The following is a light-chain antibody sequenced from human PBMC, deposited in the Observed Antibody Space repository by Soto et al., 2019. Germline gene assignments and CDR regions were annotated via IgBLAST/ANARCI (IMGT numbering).Light chain of an antibody. V-gene: IGKV3-15*01. CDR3: QQYNNWPATA. J-gene: IGKJ1*01. Sequence: EIVMTQSPATLSVSPGERATLSCRASQSVSSNLAWYHQKPGQAPRLLIYGASTRATGIPARFSGSGSGTEFTLTISSLQSEDFAVYYCQQYNNWPATAFGQGTKVDIK. CDR1: QSVSSN. CDR2: GAS.